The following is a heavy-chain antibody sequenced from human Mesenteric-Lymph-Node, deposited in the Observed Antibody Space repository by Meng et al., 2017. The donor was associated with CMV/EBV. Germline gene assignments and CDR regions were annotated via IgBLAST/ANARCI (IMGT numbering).Heavy chain of an antibody. CDR3: ARGDYTNYPRWFDP. CDR1: GGSISGYY. J-gene: IGHJ5*02. CDR2: IYYTGST. V-gene: IGHV4-59*01. Sequence: SETLSLTCTVSGGSISGYYCNWFRQPPGRGPEWLGYIYYTGSTNSNPSLKSRVTMSVDTSKNQFSLKLSSVTAADTAIYYCARGDYTNYPRWFDPWGQGTLVTVSS. D-gene: IGHD4-11*01.